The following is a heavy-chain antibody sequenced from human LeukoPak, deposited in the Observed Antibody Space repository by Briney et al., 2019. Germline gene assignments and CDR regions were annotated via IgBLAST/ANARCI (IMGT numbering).Heavy chain of an antibody. CDR3: ARGSPGGYCSGGSCPFFDS. J-gene: IGHJ4*02. D-gene: IGHD2-15*01. V-gene: IGHV1-8*01. CDR2: LNPTSGNT. Sequence: ASVKVSCKASGYTFTSYDINWVRQATGQGLEWMGWLNPTSGNTGCAQKFQGRVTMTRNTSISTAYMELSSLRSEGTAVYYCARGSPGGYCSGGSCPFFDSWGQGTLVTVSS. CDR1: GYTFTSYD.